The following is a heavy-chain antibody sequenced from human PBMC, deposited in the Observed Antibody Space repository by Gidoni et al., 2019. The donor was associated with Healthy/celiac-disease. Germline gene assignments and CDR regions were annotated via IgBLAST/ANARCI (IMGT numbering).Heavy chain of an antibody. Sequence: LEWVGRIKSKTDVGTIDYSAPVKGRFTISRDDSKNTLYLQMNSLKIEDTAVYYCTQRPHGMDVWGQGTTVTVSS. CDR3: TQRPHGMDV. J-gene: IGHJ6*02. CDR2: IKSKTDVGTI. V-gene: IGHV3-15*01.